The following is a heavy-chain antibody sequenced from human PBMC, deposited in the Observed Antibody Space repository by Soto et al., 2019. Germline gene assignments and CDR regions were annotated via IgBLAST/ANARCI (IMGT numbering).Heavy chain of an antibody. V-gene: IGHV1-69*06. CDR3: ARDLLEWQSTAIFDP. J-gene: IGHJ5*02. CDR1: GGTFSSYA. Sequence: AASVKVSCKASGGTFSSYAISWVRQAPGQGLEWMGGIIPIFGTANYAQKFQGRVTITADKSTSTAYMELSSLRSEDTAVYYCARDLLEWQSTAIFDPWGQGTLVTVSS. CDR2: IIPIFGTA. D-gene: IGHD3-3*01.